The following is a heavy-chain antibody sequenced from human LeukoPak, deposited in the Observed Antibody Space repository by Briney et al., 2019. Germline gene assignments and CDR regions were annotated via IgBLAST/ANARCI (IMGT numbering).Heavy chain of an antibody. CDR2: IKQDGSEK. J-gene: IGHJ4*02. V-gene: IGHV3-7*01. CDR1: GFTFSSYW. Sequence: GGSLRLSCAASGFTFSSYWMSWVRQAPGKGLEWVAKIKQDGSEKYYVDSVKGRCTISRDNAKNSLYLQMNSLRAEDTAVYYCASDYGSGSYPEYWGQGTLVTVSS. CDR3: ASDYGSGSYPEY. D-gene: IGHD3-10*01.